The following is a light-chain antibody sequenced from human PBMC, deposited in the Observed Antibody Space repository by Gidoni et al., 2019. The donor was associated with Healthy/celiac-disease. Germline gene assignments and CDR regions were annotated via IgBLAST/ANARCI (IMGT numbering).Light chain of an antibody. J-gene: IGLJ3*02. CDR3: SSYTSSSSWV. CDR1: SSDVGGYNY. CDR2: EVS. Sequence: QSALTHPAPVSGSPGQSITIPCTGTSSDVGGYNYVYWYQQPPGKAPKLMIYEVSNRPSGVSNRVSGSKSGNTASLTISGLQAEDEADYYCSSYTSSSSWVFGGGTKLTVL. V-gene: IGLV2-14*01.